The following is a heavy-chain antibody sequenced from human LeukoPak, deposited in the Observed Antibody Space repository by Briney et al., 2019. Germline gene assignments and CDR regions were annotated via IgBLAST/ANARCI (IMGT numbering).Heavy chain of an antibody. Sequence: GRSLRLSCAASGFTFSNYAMHWVRQAPGKGLEWVAVISYDGGNKYYADSLKGRFTISRDNSKNTLYLQMNSLRAEDTAVYYCARGPLAAAKSGLDVWGQETTVTVSS. V-gene: IGHV3-30-3*01. D-gene: IGHD6-13*01. CDR3: ARGPLAAAKSGLDV. J-gene: IGHJ6*02. CDR1: GFTFSNYA. CDR2: ISYDGGNK.